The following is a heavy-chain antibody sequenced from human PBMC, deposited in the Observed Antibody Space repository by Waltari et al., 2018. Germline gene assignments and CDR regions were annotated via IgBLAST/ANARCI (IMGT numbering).Heavy chain of an antibody. V-gene: IGHV4-31*03. J-gene: IGHJ4*02. Sequence: QVQLQESGPGLVKPSQTLSLTCTVSGGSISSGGYYWSWIRQHPGKGLEWIGYISCSGSTYYNPSLKSRVTISVDTSKNQFSLELSSVTAADTAVYYCARANYYYDSSGYPFDYWGQGTLVTVSS. D-gene: IGHD3-22*01. CDR2: ISCSGST. CDR1: GGSISSGGYY. CDR3: ARANYYYDSSGYPFDY.